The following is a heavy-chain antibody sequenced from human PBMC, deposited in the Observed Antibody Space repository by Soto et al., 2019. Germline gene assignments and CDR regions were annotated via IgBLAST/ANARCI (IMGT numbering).Heavy chain of an antibody. V-gene: IGHV1-18*01. D-gene: IGHD3-3*01. CDR3: ARAKVRFLEWLPMGYYYGMDV. CDR2: ISAYNGNT. CDR1: GYTFTSYG. Sequence: GASVKVSSKASGYTFTSYGISWVRQAPGQGLEWMGWISAYNGNTNYAQKLQGRVTMTTDTSTSTAYMELRSLRSDDTAVYYCARAKVRFLEWLPMGYYYGMDVWGQGTTVTVSS. J-gene: IGHJ6*02.